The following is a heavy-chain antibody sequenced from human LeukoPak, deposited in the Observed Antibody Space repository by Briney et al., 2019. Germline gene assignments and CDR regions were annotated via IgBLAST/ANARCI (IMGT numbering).Heavy chain of an antibody. CDR3: AREGSSWYEFGY. CDR2: ISAYNGNT. Sequence: ASVKVSCTASGYTFTNYGISWMRQAPGQGLEWMGWISAYNGNTNFAQKFQGRVTMTTDTSTSTAYMELRSLRSDDTAVFYCAREGSSWYEFGYWGQGTLVTVSS. CDR1: GYTFTNYG. V-gene: IGHV1-18*01. J-gene: IGHJ4*02. D-gene: IGHD6-13*01.